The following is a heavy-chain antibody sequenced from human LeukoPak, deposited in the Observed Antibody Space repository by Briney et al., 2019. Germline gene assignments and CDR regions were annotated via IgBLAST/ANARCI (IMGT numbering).Heavy chain of an antibody. CDR1: GFTFSSYG. J-gene: IGHJ4*02. CDR2: ISYDGSNK. D-gene: IGHD5-24*01. Sequence: GGSLRLSCAASGFTFSSYGMHWVRQAPGKGLEWVAVISYDGSNKYYADSVKGRFTISRDNSKNTLYLQMNSLRAEDTAVYYCARGRWLQARGPSFDYWGQGTLVTVSS. V-gene: IGHV3-30*03. CDR3: ARGRWLQARGPSFDY.